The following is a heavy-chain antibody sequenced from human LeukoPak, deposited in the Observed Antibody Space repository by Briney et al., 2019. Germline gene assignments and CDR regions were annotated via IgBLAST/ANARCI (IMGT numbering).Heavy chain of an antibody. V-gene: IGHV4-59*01. Sequence: TSETLSLTCTVSGGSISSYYWSWIRQPPGKGLEWIGYIYYSGSTNYNPSLKSRVTISLDTSKNQFSLKLSSVTAADTAMYYCAGRPGRKSGNYIDFDYWGQGTLVTVSS. J-gene: IGHJ4*02. CDR3: AGRPGRKSGNYIDFDY. D-gene: IGHD1-26*01. CDR1: GGSISSYY. CDR2: IYYSGST.